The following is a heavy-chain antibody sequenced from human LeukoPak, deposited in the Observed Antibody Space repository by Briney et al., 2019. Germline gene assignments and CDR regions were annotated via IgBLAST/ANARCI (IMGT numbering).Heavy chain of an antibody. CDR2: INTQGTYT. D-gene: IGHD2-15*01. CDR1: GITFSSYW. CDR3: VIDLGDYNDF. J-gene: IGHJ4*02. V-gene: IGHV3-74*01. Sequence: PGRSLRLSCAVSGITFSSYWMHWVRQDPGRGLLWVSRINTQGTYTNYADSVKGRFTISRDNAKNTLYLQMSSLRADGTAVYYCVIDLGDYNDFWGQGTLVSVSS.